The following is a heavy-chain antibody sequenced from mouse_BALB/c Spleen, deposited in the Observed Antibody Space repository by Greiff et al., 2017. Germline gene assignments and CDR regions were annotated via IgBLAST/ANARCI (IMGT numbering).Heavy chain of an antibody. D-gene: IGHD1-1*01. CDR1: GYTFSSYW. CDR2: ILPGSGST. V-gene: IGHV1-9*01. Sequence: QVQLKESGAELMKPGASVKISCKATGYTFSSYWIEWVKQRPGHGLEWIGEILPGSGSTNYNEKFKGKATFTADTSSNTAYMQLSSLTSEYSAVYYCARGGLYGSPAWFAYWGQGTLVTVSA. CDR3: ARGGLYGSPAWFAY. J-gene: IGHJ3*01.